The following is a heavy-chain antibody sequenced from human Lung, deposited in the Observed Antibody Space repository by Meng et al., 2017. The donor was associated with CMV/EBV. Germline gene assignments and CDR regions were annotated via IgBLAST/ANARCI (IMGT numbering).Heavy chain of an antibody. V-gene: IGHV3-11*04. CDR1: GFSFSDHY. Sequence: GGSLRLXXAASGFSFSDHYMSWIRQAPGKGLEWVSYISGNGNTIYYADSVKGRFTISRDNAKNSLYLQMNSLRVEDTAVYYCAREASGSYYAFYFDYWGQGTLVTVSS. CDR2: ISGNGNTI. CDR3: AREASGSYYAFYFDY. J-gene: IGHJ4*02. D-gene: IGHD1-26*01.